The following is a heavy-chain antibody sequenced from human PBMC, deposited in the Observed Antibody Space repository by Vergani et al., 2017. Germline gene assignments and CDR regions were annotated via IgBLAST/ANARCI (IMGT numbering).Heavy chain of an antibody. D-gene: IGHD3-10*01. J-gene: IGHJ4*02. Sequence: QVQLQESGPGLVKPSQTLSLTCTVSGGSISSGGYYWSWIRQPPGKGLEWIGYIYYSGSTYYNPSLKSRVTISVDTSKNQFSLKLSSVTAADTAVYYCAREESYYYGSGRGGVDYWGQGTLVTVSS. CDR2: IYYSGST. CDR3: AREESYYYGSGRGGVDY. V-gene: IGHV4-31*03. CDR1: GGSISSGGYY.